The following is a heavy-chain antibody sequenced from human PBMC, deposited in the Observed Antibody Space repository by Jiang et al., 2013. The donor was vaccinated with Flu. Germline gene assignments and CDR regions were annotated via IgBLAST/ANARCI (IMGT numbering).Heavy chain of an antibody. J-gene: IGHJ4*02. CDR3: VACVSASGAFYFDH. CDR1: GGSVVSSVYS. D-gene: IGHD1-1*01. V-gene: IGHV4-30-2*01. Sequence: GPGLVKSSQSLSLTCTVSGGSVVSSVYSWSWIRQPPGKGLEWLGYILYSGAYYNPSFGSRVTMSMDRAKNQFSLQMSSVTAADTALYFCVACVSASGAFYFDHWGQGALVTVSP. CDR2: ILYSGA.